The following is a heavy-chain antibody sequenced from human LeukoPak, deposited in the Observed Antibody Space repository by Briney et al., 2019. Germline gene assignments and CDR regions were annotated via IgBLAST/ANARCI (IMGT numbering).Heavy chain of an antibody. J-gene: IGHJ4*02. CDR2: ISGSGGST. CDR1: GFTFSSYA. V-gene: IGHV3-23*01. Sequence: GGSLTLSCAASGFTFSSYAMSWVRQAPGKGLEWVSAISGSGGSTYYADSVKGRFTISRDNSRNTLYLQMNSLRAEDTAVYYCARDLLYGGHSPFDFWGQGTLVTVSS. D-gene: IGHD4-23*01. CDR3: ARDLLYGGHSPFDF.